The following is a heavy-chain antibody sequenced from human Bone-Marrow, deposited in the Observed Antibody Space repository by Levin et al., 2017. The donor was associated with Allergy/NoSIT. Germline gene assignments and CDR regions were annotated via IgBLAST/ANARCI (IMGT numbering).Heavy chain of an antibody. CDR2: ISYDGNTK. V-gene: IGHV3-30-3*01. J-gene: IGHJ3*02. CDR1: GFNFSDDA. Sequence: GESLKISCAASGFNFSDDAIHWVRQAPGKGLEWVAVISYDGNTKYYTDSVKARFTVSRDNSRKMLHLQLNSVRVGDMAVYYCARAAPGPLDAFDIWGQGTMVTVSS. CDR3: ARAAPGPLDAFDI. D-gene: IGHD2-8*02.